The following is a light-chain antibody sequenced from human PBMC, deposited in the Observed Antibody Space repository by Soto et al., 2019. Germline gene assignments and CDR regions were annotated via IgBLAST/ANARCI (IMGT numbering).Light chain of an antibody. CDR1: SSDIGYYKY. J-gene: IGLJ2*01. V-gene: IGLV2-14*01. Sequence: QSALTQPASVSGSPGQSITISCTGSSSDIGYYKYVSWYQQHTGKAPKLIIYDVTNRPSGVSNRFSGSKSGNTASLTISGLQAQDEADYYCNSYTNNNTLVLFGGGTKLTVL. CDR2: DVT. CDR3: NSYTNNNTLVL.